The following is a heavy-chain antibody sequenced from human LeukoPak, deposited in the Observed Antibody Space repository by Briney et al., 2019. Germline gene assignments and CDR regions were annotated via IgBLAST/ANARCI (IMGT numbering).Heavy chain of an antibody. D-gene: IGHD3-16*01. CDR2: IYSGGST. V-gene: IGHV3-53*04. CDR3: ARVFGGVIVP. CDR1: GFTFSSYS. J-gene: IGHJ5*02. Sequence: GGSLRLSCAASGFTFSSYSMNWVRQAPGKGLEWVSVIYSGGSTYYADSVKGRFTISRHNSKNTLYLQMNSLRAEDTAVYYCARVFGGVIVPWGQGTLVTVSS.